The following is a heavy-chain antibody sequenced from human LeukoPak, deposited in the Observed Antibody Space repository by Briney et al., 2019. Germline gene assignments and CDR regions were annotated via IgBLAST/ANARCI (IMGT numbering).Heavy chain of an antibody. CDR2: IYYSGST. D-gene: IGHD6-13*01. V-gene: IGHV4-59*01. J-gene: IGHJ4*02. CDR1: GGSISSYY. CDR3: AGDASSSWCFY. Sequence: SETLSLTCTVSGGSISSYYWSWIRQPPGKGLEWIGNIYYSGSTNYNPSLKSRVTISVDTSKNQFSLKLSSVTAADTALYYCAGDASSSWCFYWGQGTLVTLYS.